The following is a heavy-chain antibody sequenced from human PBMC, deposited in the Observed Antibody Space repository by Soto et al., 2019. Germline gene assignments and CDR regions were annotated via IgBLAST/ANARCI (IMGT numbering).Heavy chain of an antibody. CDR3: ARDNGHKRFLEWSLDY. Sequence: PSETLSLTCTVSGGSVSSGSYYWSWIRQPPGRGLEWIGYIYYSGSTNYNPSLKSRVTISVDTSKNQFSLKLSSVTAADTAVYYCARDNGHKRFLEWSLDYWGQGTLVTVSS. CDR2: IYYSGST. V-gene: IGHV4-61*01. J-gene: IGHJ4*02. CDR1: GGSVSSGSYY. D-gene: IGHD3-3*01.